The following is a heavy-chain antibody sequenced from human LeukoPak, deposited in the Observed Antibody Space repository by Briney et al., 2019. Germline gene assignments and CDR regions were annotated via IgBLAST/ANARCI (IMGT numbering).Heavy chain of an antibody. CDR3: ARDRYDFWSGYSYYYYYYYMDV. CDR2: ISAYNGNT. J-gene: IGHJ6*03. CDR1: GYTFTSYG. Sequence: GASVKVSCKASGYTFTSYGIRWVRQAPGQGLEWMGWISAYNGNTNYAQKLQGRVTMTTNTSTSTAYMELRSLRSDDTAVYYCARDRYDFWSGYSYYYYYYYMDVWGKGTTVTVSS. D-gene: IGHD3-3*01. V-gene: IGHV1-18*01.